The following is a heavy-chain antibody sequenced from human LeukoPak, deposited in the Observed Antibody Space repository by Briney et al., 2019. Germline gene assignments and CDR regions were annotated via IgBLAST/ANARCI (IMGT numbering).Heavy chain of an antibody. CDR3: ARSGVGYCGSTSCYKYQNWFDP. Sequence: SETLSLTCAVYGGSFSGYYWSWIRQPPGKGLEWIGEINHSGSTNYNPSLKSRVTISVDTSKNQFSLKLSSVTAADTAVYYCARSGVGYCGSTSCYKYQNWFDPWGQGTLVTVSS. J-gene: IGHJ5*02. D-gene: IGHD2-2*02. CDR2: INHSGST. CDR1: GGSFSGYY. V-gene: IGHV4-34*01.